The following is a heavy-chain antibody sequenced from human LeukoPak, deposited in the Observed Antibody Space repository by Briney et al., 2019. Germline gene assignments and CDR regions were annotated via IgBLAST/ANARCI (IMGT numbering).Heavy chain of an antibody. CDR1: GFSFSYFW. J-gene: IGHJ3*02. Sequence: PGGSLRLSCAASGFSFSYFWMHWVRQAPGKGLVWVSRINRDGSGTSYADSVKGRFTISRDNAKNTLSLQMDSLRAEDTAVYYCTRELEYRGSPDDAFDIWGQGTMATVSS. D-gene: IGHD1-26*01. V-gene: IGHV3-74*01. CDR3: TRELEYRGSPDDAFDI. CDR2: INRDGSGT.